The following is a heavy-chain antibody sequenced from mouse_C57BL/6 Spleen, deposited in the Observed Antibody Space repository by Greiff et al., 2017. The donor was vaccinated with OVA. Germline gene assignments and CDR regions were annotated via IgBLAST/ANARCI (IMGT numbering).Heavy chain of an antibody. CDR2: IYPGNSDT. J-gene: IGHJ2*01. CDR3: TRTLTGTDYFDY. V-gene: IGHV1-5*01. D-gene: IGHD4-1*01. CDR1: GYTFTSYW. Sequence: VQLQQSGTVLARPGASVKMSCKTSGYTFTSYWMHWVKQRPGQGLEWIGAIYPGNSDTSYNQKFKGKAKLTAVTSASTAYMELSSLTNEDSAVYYCTRTLTGTDYFDYWGQGTTLTVSS.